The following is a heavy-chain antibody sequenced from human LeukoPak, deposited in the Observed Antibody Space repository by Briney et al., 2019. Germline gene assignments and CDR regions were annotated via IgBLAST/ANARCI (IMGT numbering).Heavy chain of an antibody. CDR2: LYATGNT. Sequence: SETLSLTCTVSGGSISSGSYYWSWIRQPAGKGLEWIGRLYATGNTNYSPSLARRATISVDTSKNQFSLKLYSVTAADTAVYYCARDRSYFSDTGTDYWGQGILVTVSS. J-gene: IGHJ4*02. CDR3: ARDRSYFSDTGTDY. V-gene: IGHV4-61*02. CDR1: GGSISSGSYY. D-gene: IGHD2-8*02.